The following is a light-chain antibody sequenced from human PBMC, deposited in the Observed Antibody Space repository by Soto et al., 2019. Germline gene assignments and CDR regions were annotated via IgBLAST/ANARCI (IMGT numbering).Light chain of an antibody. V-gene: IGLV1-44*01. CDR1: SSNIGSNT. CDR3: EAWDDSLSAVV. J-gene: IGLJ2*01. Sequence: QSVLTQPPSASGTPGQRVAISCSGSSSNIGSNTVNWYQQFPETAPKLLINRNNQRPSGVPDRFSGSKSGTSASLAISGLRSEDEADYYCEAWDDSLSAVVFGGGTKLTVL. CDR2: RNN.